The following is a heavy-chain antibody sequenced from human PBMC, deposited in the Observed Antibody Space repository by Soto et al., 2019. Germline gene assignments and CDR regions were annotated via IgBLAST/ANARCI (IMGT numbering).Heavy chain of an antibody. D-gene: IGHD1-1*01. V-gene: IGHV4-59*08. CDR2: IYYSGST. J-gene: IGHJ6*02. Sequence: QVQLQESGPGLVKPSETLSLTCTVSGGSISSYYWSWIRQPPGKGLEWIGYIYYSGSTNYNPSLKSRDTISVDTSKNQFSLKLSSVTAADTAVYYCARSTTKYGMDVWGQGTTVTVSS. CDR1: GGSISSYY. CDR3: ARSTTKYGMDV.